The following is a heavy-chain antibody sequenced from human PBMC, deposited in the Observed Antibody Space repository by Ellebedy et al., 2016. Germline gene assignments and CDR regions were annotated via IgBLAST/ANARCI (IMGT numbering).Heavy chain of an antibody. V-gene: IGHV1-46*01. Sequence: ASVKVSCXASGYTFTSFYIHWVRQAPGQGLEWREIIIPSGGGTNYPQKFQGRVTITRDTSTSTVFMELSSLGSEDTAVYYCVREESGGHYDYWGQGTLVTVSP. J-gene: IGHJ4*02. D-gene: IGHD3-16*01. CDR3: VREESGGHYDY. CDR1: GYTFTSFY. CDR2: IIPSGGGT.